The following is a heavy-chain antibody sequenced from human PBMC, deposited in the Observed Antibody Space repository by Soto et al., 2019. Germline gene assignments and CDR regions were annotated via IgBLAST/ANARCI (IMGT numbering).Heavy chain of an antibody. D-gene: IGHD6-13*01. Sequence: QVQLVQSGAEVKKPRASVKVSFKTSGYNFTSYDISWVREAPGQGLEWMGWISAYNGNTNYAQKLQGRVTMTTDTSTSTAYMELRSLRADDTAVYYCARDGYSTNFAYWGQGTLVTVSS. V-gene: IGHV1-18*01. CDR3: ARDGYSTNFAY. CDR2: ISAYNGNT. J-gene: IGHJ4*02. CDR1: GYNFTSYD.